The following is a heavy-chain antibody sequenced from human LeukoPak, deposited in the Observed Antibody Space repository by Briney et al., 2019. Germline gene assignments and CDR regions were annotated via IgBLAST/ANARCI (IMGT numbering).Heavy chain of an antibody. CDR1: GFTFSNFW. CDR3: TRALDY. CDR2: INKNGGEK. J-gene: IGHJ4*02. V-gene: IGHV3-7*04. Sequence: GGSLRLSCATSGFTFSNFWMDWVRQAPGKGLEWVANINKNGGEKYYADSVKGRFTISRDNAKNSLYLQMNRLRVEDTAVYYCTRALDYWGQGTLVTVSS.